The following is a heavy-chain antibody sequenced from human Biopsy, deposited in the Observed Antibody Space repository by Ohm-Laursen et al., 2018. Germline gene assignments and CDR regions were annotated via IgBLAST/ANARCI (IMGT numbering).Heavy chain of an antibody. CDR2: ISYTGYT. J-gene: IGHJ5*02. D-gene: IGHD3-22*01. CDR1: GDSVTKYY. V-gene: IGHV4-59*08. Sequence: TLSLTCTVSGDSVTKYYWSWIRQPPGKGLEWIGHISYTGYTSYNASLKSRVTISVDTSRNHFSLRLSSLTAADTAAYYCARDYDTSGYYYVSWGQGTLVTVSS. CDR3: ARDYDTSGYYYVS.